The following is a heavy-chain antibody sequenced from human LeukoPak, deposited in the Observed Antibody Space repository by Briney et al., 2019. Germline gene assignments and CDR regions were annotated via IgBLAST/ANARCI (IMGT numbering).Heavy chain of an antibody. CDR3: AREFLLLYD. Sequence: GRSLRLSCAASGFTFSSYAMHWVRQAPGKGLEWVVVISYDGSNKYYADSVKGRFTISRDNSKNTLYLQMNSLRAEDTAVYYCAREFLLLYDWGQGTLVTVSS. V-gene: IGHV3-30*04. J-gene: IGHJ4*02. CDR2: ISYDGSNK. D-gene: IGHD3-22*01. CDR1: GFTFSSYA.